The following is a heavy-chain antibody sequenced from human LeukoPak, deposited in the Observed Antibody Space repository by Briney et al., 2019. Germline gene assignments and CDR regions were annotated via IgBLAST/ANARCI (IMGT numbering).Heavy chain of an antibody. CDR2: ISSSSSYI. D-gene: IGHD3-3*01. CDR3: ARDRHDFWSGYSNSDAFDI. J-gene: IGHJ3*02. Sequence: GGSLRLSCAASGFTFSSYSMNWVRQAPGKGLEWVSSISSSSSYIYYADSVKGRFTISRDNAKNSLYLQMNSLRAEDTAVYYCARDRHDFWSGYSNSDAFDIWGQGTMVTVSS. V-gene: IGHV3-21*01. CDR1: GFTFSSYS.